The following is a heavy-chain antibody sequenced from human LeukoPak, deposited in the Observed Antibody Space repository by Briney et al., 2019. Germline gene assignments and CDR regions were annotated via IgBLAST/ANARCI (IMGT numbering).Heavy chain of an antibody. CDR3: ARDRTTSTRGAFDI. V-gene: IGHV4-39*07. Sequence: SETLSLTCSVSGGSISSSTYYWAWIRQPPGKGLEWVGSLYYDGSTYYNPSLKSRVTISVDTSKNQFSLKLSSVTAADTAVYYCARDRTTSTRGAFDIWGQGTMVTVSS. J-gene: IGHJ3*02. D-gene: IGHD1-1*01. CDR1: GGSISSSTYY. CDR2: LYYDGST.